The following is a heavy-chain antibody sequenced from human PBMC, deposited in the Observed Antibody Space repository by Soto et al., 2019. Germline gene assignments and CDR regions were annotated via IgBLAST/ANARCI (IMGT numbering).Heavy chain of an antibody. CDR1: GFTFSSDA. CDR3: ARFRWFGESILDY. D-gene: IGHD3-10*01. J-gene: IGHJ4*02. V-gene: IGHV3-23*01. Sequence: EVQLLESGGGLVQPGESLRLSCAASGFTFSSDAMTWVRQAPGKGLEWVSSISGSGDGTYYADSVKGRFTISRDNYKNTLSLRMNSLRAEDTAVYYCARFRWFGESILDYWGQGTLVTVSS. CDR2: ISGSGDGT.